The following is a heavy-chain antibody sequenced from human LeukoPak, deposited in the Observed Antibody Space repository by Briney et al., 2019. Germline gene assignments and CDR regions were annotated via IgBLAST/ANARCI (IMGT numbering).Heavy chain of an antibody. D-gene: IGHD6-19*01. Sequence: SVKVSCKASGGTFSSYAISWVRQAPGQGLEWMGGIIPIFCTANYAQKFQGRVTITTDESTSTAYMELSSLRSEDTAVYYCARDRGGPQWLASPAELNWFDPWGQGTLVTVSS. V-gene: IGHV1-69*05. J-gene: IGHJ5*02. CDR3: ARDRGGPQWLASPAELNWFDP. CDR2: IIPIFCTA. CDR1: GGTFSSYA.